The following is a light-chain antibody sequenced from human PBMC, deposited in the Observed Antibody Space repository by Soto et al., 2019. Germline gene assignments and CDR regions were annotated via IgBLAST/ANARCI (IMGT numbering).Light chain of an antibody. CDR3: CSKTSSITYV. CDR2: EVS. J-gene: IGLJ1*01. CDR1: SSDIGGYNY. Sequence: QSVLTPRASGSGSPGESFTISCPATSSDIGGYNYVSWYQQHPGEAPKLVIYEVSNRPSGVSNRFSGSKSGNTASLTISGLQADDEANYYCCSKTSSITYVFGSGTKV. V-gene: IGLV2-14*01.